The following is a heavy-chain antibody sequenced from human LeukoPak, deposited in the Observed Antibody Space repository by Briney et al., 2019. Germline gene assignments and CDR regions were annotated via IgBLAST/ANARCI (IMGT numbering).Heavy chain of an antibody. D-gene: IGHD3-3*01. CDR3: ASYDHGDFDY. CDR1: GGTFSSYA. J-gene: IGHJ4*02. Sequence: SVKVSCKASGGTFSSYAISWVRQAPGQGLEWMGGIIPIFGTANYAQKFQVRVTITTDESTSTAYMELSSLRSEDTAVYYCASYDHGDFDYWGQGTLVTVSS. V-gene: IGHV1-69*05. CDR2: IIPIFGTA.